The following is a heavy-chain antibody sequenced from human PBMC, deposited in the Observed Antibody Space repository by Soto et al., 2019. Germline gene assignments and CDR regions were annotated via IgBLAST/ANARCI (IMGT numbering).Heavy chain of an antibody. CDR3: ARELTEVGATFDY. CDR2: IIPIFGTA. CDR1: GGTFSSYA. D-gene: IGHD1-26*01. Sequence: SVKVSCKASGGTFSSYAISWVRQAPGQGLEWMGGIIPIFGTANYAQKFQGRVTITADESTSTAYMELSSLRSEDTAVYYCARELTEVGATFDYWGQGTLVTVSS. J-gene: IGHJ4*02. V-gene: IGHV1-69*13.